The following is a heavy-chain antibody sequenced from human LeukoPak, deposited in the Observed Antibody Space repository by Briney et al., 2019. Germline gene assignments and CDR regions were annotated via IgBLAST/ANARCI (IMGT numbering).Heavy chain of an antibody. D-gene: IGHD6-19*01. CDR1: GFTFSSYS. CDR2: ISSSSSYI. J-gene: IGHJ6*02. Sequence: PGGSLRLSCAASGFTFSSYSMSWVRQAPGKGLEWVSAISSSSSYIHYADSVKGRFTISRDNAKNSLYLQMDSLRADDTAVYYCARDSSGWYHGMDVWGQGTTVTVSS. V-gene: IGHV3-21*01. CDR3: ARDSSGWYHGMDV.